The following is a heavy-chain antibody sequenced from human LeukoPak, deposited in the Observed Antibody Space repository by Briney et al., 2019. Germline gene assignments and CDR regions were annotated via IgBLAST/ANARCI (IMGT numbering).Heavy chain of an antibody. Sequence: GRSLRLSCAASGFTFSSYSMNWVRQAPGKGLEWVSYISNSGNTKYYADSVKGRFTISRDNANNSVYLQMNNLRAEDTAVYYCAAVIDYWGQGTLVTVSS. J-gene: IGHJ4*02. V-gene: IGHV3-48*04. CDR2: ISNSGNTK. CDR1: GFTFSSYS. CDR3: AAVIDY.